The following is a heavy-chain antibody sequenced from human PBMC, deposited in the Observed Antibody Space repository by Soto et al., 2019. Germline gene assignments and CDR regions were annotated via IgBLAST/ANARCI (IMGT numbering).Heavy chain of an antibody. D-gene: IGHD3-3*01. J-gene: IGHJ6*02. CDR2: INHSGST. V-gene: IGHV4-34*01. Sequence: LETLSLTCAVYGGSFSGYYWSWIRQPPGKGLEWIGEINHSGSTNYNPSLKSRVTISVDTSKNQFSLKLSSVTAADTAVYYCARGKLLNYDFWSGYYYGMDVWGQGTTVTVSS. CDR1: GGSFSGYY. CDR3: ARGKLLNYDFWSGYYYGMDV.